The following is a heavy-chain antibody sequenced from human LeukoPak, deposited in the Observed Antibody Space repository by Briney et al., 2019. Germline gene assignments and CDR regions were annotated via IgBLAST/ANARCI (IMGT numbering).Heavy chain of an antibody. J-gene: IGHJ4*02. V-gene: IGHV3-23*01. CDR2: IKDGGGGT. Sequence: GGSLRLSCAVSGISLSNYGMSWVRQAPGKGLEWVAGIKDGGGGTNYVDSVKGRFTISRDNPKNTLYLHMTRLRADDTAVYFCAKRGVVIRVILVAFHKEAYYFDSWGQGALVTVSS. CDR1: GISLSNYG. D-gene: IGHD3-22*01. CDR3: AKRGVVIRVILVAFHKEAYYFDS.